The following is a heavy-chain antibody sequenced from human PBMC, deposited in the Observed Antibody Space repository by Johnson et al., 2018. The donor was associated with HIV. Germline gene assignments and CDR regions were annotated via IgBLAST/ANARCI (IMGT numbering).Heavy chain of an antibody. V-gene: IGHV3-30-3*01. CDR3: ARSSIYSSSWLADAFDI. CDR2: ISYDGSNK. D-gene: IGHD6-13*01. J-gene: IGHJ3*02. CDR1: GFTFSSYA. Sequence: QVQLVESGGGVVQPGRSLRLSCAASGFTFSSYAMHWDRQAPGKGLEWVAVISYDGSNKYYADSVKGRFTISRDNSKNTLYLQMNSLRAEDTAVYYCARSSIYSSSWLADAFDIWGQGTMVTVSS.